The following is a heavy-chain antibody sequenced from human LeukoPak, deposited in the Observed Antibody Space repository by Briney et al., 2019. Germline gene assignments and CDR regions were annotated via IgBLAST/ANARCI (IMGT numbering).Heavy chain of an antibody. V-gene: IGHV3-74*01. J-gene: IGHJ4*02. CDR2: INSDGSST. CDR1: GLTFSSYR. Sequence: PGGSLRLSCAASGLTFSSYRMYWVRQAPGKGLVWVSRINSDGSSTSYADSVKGRFTISRDNAKNTLYLQMNSLRAEDTAVYYCARKTRSGSYFDYWGQGTLVTVSS. CDR3: ARKTRSGSYFDY. D-gene: IGHD3-10*01.